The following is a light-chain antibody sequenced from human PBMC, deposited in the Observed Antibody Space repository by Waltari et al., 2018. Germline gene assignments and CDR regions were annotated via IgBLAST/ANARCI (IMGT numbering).Light chain of an antibody. CDR2: GAS. CDR3: QQYGSSPPWT. V-gene: IGKV3-20*01. J-gene: IGKJ1*01. Sequence: EIVLTQSPGTLSLSPGERATLSCRASQSVSSSYLAWYQQKPGQAPRRLIYGASSRATGIPDRFSGSGSGTDFTLTISRLEPEDFVVYYCQQYGSSPPWTFGQGTKVEIK. CDR1: QSVSSSY.